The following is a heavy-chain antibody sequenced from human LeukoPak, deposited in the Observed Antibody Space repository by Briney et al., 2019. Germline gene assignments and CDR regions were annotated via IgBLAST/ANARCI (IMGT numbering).Heavy chain of an antibody. CDR3: ARGSGYYRPRGVDY. CDR2: IYYSGST. Sequence: SETLSLTCTVSGGSISSSSYYWGWIRQPPGKGLEWIGSIYYSGSTYYNPSLKSRVTISIDTSKNQFSLKLSSVTAADTALYYCARGSGYYRPRGVDYWGQGTLVTVSS. CDR1: GGSISSSSYY. J-gene: IGHJ4*02. V-gene: IGHV4-39*07. D-gene: IGHD3-22*01.